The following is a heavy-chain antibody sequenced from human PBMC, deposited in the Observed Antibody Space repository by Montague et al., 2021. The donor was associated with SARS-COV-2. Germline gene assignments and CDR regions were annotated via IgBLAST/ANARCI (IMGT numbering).Heavy chain of an antibody. D-gene: IGHD1-26*01. CDR3: ARVRGESGSYWVATPHHGVDV. CDR2: NYVTGTT. V-gene: IGHV4-61*09. Sequence: TLSLTCTVSGGSRSSASYYYNWIRQSAGKGLEWIGHNYVTGTTDYNPSFESRVSISIDTSKDQLSLKLRSVTAADTAVYYCARVRGESGSYWVATPHHGVDVWGQGATVIVSS. CDR1: GGSRSSASYY. J-gene: IGHJ6*02.